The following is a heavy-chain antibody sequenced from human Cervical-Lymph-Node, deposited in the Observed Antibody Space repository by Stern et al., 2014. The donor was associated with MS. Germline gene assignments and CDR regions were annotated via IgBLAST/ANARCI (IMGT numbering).Heavy chain of an antibody. Sequence: QLQLQESGPGLVKPSETLSLTCTVSGGSISSYYWSWIRQPPGKGLEWIGYIYYSGSTNYNPSLKSRVTISVDTSKNQFSLKLSSVTAADTAVYYCARDSSGYQDYYYYYGMDVWGQGTTVTVSS. CDR3: ARDSSGYQDYYYYYGMDV. J-gene: IGHJ6*02. CDR1: GGSISSYY. D-gene: IGHD3-22*01. V-gene: IGHV4-59*01. CDR2: IYYSGST.